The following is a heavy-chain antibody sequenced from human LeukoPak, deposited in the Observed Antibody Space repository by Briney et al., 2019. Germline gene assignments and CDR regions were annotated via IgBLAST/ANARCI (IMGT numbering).Heavy chain of an antibody. CDR2: INWNGGST. CDR3: ARGVTYYDSSGCNL. Sequence: GGSLRLSCAASGFTFDDYGMSWVRQAPGKGLEWVSGINWNGGSTGYADSVKGRFTISRDNAKNSLYLQMNSLRAEDTALYYCARGVTYYDSSGCNLWGQGTLVTVSS. CDR1: GFTFDDYG. D-gene: IGHD3-22*01. V-gene: IGHV3-20*04. J-gene: IGHJ5*02.